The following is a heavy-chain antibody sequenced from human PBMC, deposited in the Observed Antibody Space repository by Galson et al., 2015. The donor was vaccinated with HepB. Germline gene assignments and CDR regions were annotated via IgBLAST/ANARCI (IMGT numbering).Heavy chain of an antibody. CDR1: GFAFDSHA. D-gene: IGHD5-18*01. J-gene: IGHJ5*01. CDR2: ISGNGDST. Sequence: SLRLSCAASGFAFDSHAMSWVRQAPGRGLEWISGISGNGDSTFYADSVKGRFTVFRDNSNNMLYLQMNSLRAEDAGLYFCAKGYGLFDSWAQGILVTVSS. V-gene: IGHV3-23*01. CDR3: AKGYGLFDS.